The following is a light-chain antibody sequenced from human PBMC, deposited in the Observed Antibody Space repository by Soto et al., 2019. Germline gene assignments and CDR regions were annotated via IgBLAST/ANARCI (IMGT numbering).Light chain of an antibody. V-gene: IGLV1-47*01. Sequence: QSVLTQPPSASGTPGQRVTISCSGSSSNIGSNYVYWYQQLPGTAPKLLIYRNNQRPSGVPDRFSGSKSGTSASLSISGLRSEDEADYDCAAWYYSLSGLDVFGGGTQLTVL. CDR3: AAWYYSLSGLDV. CDR1: SSNIGSNY. J-gene: IGLJ7*01. CDR2: RNN.